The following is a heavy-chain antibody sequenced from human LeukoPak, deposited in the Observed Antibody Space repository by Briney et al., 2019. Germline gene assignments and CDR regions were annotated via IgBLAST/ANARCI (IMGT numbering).Heavy chain of an antibody. V-gene: IGHV3-30*18. CDR3: AKDFYGSGSLPGGP. Sequence: PGGSLRLSCAASGFTFSNYGMHWVRQAPGKGLEWVAVISFDKSNQYYADSVKGRFTISRDNSKNTLYLQMNSLRPEDTAVYFCAKDFYGSGSLPGGPWGQGTLVTVSS. D-gene: IGHD3-10*01. CDR1: GFTFSNYG. CDR2: ISFDKSNQ. J-gene: IGHJ5*02.